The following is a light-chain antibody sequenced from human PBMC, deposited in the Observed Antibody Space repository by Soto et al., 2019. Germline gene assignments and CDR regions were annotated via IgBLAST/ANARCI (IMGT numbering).Light chain of an antibody. Sequence: EIVLTQSPATLSLSPGERATLSCRASQSVSSYLAWYQQKPGQAPRLLIYDASNRATGIPARFSGSGSGTEFTLTISGLQSDDSAVYFCQQYNNWPFSFGQGTRLEIK. J-gene: IGKJ5*01. CDR2: DAS. CDR1: QSVSSY. CDR3: QQYNNWPFS. V-gene: IGKV3-11*01.